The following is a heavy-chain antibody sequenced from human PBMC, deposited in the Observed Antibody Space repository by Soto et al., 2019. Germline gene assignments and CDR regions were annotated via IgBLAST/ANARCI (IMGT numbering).Heavy chain of an antibody. CDR1: GYSFTSYW. CDR2: IDPSDSYT. CDR3: ARHRYSSSWYTGDNWFDP. V-gene: IGHV5-10-1*01. Sequence: GESLQISCKGSGYSFTSYWISWVRQMPGKGLEWMGRIDPSDSYTNYSPSFQGHVTISADKSISTAYLQWSSLKASDTAMYYCARHRYSSSWYTGDNWFDPWGQGTLVTVSS. J-gene: IGHJ5*02. D-gene: IGHD6-13*01.